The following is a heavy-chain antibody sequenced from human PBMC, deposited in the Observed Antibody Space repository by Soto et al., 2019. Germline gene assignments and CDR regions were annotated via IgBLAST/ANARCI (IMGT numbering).Heavy chain of an antibody. CDR3: AREAYYERSGYYYWPLDN. CDR2: IWYDGSNK. V-gene: IGHV3-33*01. Sequence: WLSMRLSWTAAGVTFSSYGVRWVRQAPGKGLEWVAVIWYDGSNKYYADSVKGRFTISRDNSKNTLYLQMNSLRAEDTAVYYCAREAYYERSGYYYWPLDNRGQGPLVTLPS. J-gene: IGHJ4*02. CDR1: GVTFSSYG. D-gene: IGHD3-22*01.